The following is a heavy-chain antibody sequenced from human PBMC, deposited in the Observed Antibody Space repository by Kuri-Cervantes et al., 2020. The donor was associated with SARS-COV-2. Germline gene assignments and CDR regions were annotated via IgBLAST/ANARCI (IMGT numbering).Heavy chain of an antibody. CDR1: GYTFTSYA. J-gene: IGHJ5*02. Sequence: ASVKVSCKASGYTFTSYAMHWVRQAPGQRLEWMGWINAGNGNTKYSQKVQGRVTITRDTSARTAYMELSRLRSEDTGVYYCAREVYSSGWYDPWGQGTLVTVSS. V-gene: IGHV1-3*01. CDR2: INAGNGNT. CDR3: AREVYSSGWYDP. D-gene: IGHD6-19*01.